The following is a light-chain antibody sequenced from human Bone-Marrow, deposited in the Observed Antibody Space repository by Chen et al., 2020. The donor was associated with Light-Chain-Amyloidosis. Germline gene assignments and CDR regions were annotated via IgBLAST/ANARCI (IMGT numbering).Light chain of an antibody. Sequence: QTGVTPAPSLSVAPGGTVTLPCRLSSGSVSTSYYPSWYQQTPGQAPRTLIYSTNTRSSGVPDRFSGSILGSKAALTITGAQADDESDYYCVLYMGSGIWVFGGGTKLTVL. CDR3: VLYMGSGIWV. V-gene: IGLV8-61*01. J-gene: IGLJ3*02. CDR2: STN. CDR1: SGSVSTSYY.